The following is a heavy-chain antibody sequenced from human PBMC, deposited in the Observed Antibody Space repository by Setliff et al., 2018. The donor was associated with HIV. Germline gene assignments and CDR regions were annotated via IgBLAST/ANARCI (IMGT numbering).Heavy chain of an antibody. CDR2: IYYSGST. Sequence: SETLSLTCTVSGGSISSSSYYWGWIRQPPGKGLEWIGSIYYSGSTYYNPSLKSRVNISVDTSKNQFSLKLSSVTAADTAVYYCASPANYRLTFDYWGQGTLVTVSS. D-gene: IGHD4-4*01. V-gene: IGHV4-39*01. CDR1: GGSISSSSYY. J-gene: IGHJ4*02. CDR3: ASPANYRLTFDY.